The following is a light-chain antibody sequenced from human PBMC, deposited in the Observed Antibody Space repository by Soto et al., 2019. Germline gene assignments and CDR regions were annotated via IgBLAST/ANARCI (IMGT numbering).Light chain of an antibody. CDR2: EVS. CDR1: SSDVGGYNY. V-gene: IGLV2-8*01. CDR3: SSYAGTNNLL. J-gene: IGLJ7*01. Sequence: QSALTQPPSASGSPGQSVTISCTGTSSDVGGYNYVSWYQHHPGKAPKLMIYEVSQRPSGVPDRFSGSKSGNTASQTVSGLQAEDEADYYCSSYAGTNNLLFGGGTQLTVL.